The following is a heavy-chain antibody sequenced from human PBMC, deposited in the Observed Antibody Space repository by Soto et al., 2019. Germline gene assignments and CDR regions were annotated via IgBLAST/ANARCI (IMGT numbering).Heavy chain of an antibody. D-gene: IGHD3-3*01. CDR2: IYQSGST. Sequence: SETLSLTCAVSGDSISSGGYSWNWIRQAPGKGLEWIGYIYQSGSTSYNPSLKSRVTISVDRSKNQFSLKLNSVTAADTAVYYCARDNRSGYYFVSWGQGTPVTAPQ. V-gene: IGHV4-30-2*01. CDR3: ARDNRSGYYFVS. CDR1: GDSISSGGYS. J-gene: IGHJ5*02.